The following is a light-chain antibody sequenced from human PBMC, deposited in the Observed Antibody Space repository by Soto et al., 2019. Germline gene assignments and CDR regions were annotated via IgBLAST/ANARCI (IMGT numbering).Light chain of an antibody. Sequence: QAVVTQEPSLTVSPGGTVTLTCSSSTGAVTSGHYPYWVKQKPGQAPRTLIYDTSNKHSWTPARFSGALLGGKAALTLAGAQPEDEAEYYCLLSYSGARVFGGGAKLTVL. CDR1: TGAVTSGHY. CDR3: LLSYSGARV. CDR2: DTS. J-gene: IGLJ2*01. V-gene: IGLV7-46*01.